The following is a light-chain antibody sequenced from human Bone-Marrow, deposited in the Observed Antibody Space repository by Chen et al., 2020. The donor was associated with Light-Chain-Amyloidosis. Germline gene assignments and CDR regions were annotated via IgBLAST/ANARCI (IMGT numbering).Light chain of an antibody. CDR2: LGS. CDR3: MQALQTPYT. V-gene: IGKV2-28*01. CDR1: QSLLHSNGYNY. J-gene: IGKJ2*01. Sequence: DLVMTPSPLSLPVTPGEPASISCRSSQSLLHSNGYNYLDWYLQKPVQSPQLLIYLGSNRASGVPDRFSGSGSGTDFTLKISRVEAEDVGVYYCMQALQTPYTFGQGTKLEIK.